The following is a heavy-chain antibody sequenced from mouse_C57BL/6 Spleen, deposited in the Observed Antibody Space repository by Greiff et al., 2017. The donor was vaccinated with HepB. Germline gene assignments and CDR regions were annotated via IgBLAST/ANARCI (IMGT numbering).Heavy chain of an antibody. J-gene: IGHJ2*01. CDR2: IRNKANGYTT. V-gene: IGHV7-3*01. Sequence: EVQRVESGGGLVQPGGSLSLSCAASGFTFTDYYMSWVRQPPGKALEWLGFIRNKANGYTTEYSASVKGRFTISRDNSQSILYLQMNALRAEDSATYYCARYRDGGVDYWGQGTTLTVSS. CDR3: ARYRDGGVDY. CDR1: GFTFTDYY. D-gene: IGHD1-1*01.